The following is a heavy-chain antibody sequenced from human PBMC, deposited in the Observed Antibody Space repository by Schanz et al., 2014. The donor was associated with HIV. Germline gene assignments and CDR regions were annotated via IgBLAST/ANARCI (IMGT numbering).Heavy chain of an antibody. Sequence: EVQLVESGGGLVKPGRSLRLSCTASGFTFGDYPMSWVRQAPGKGLEWVSSISGSGVSTFYAGSVKGRFAISRDKSKNTLYLQMNSLRVEDTAVYYCAKMARSVAANTNFDYWGQGTLVTVSS. J-gene: IGHJ4*02. CDR3: AKMARSVAANTNFDY. V-gene: IGHV3-23*04. CDR1: GFTFGDYP. D-gene: IGHD6-19*01. CDR2: ISGSGVST.